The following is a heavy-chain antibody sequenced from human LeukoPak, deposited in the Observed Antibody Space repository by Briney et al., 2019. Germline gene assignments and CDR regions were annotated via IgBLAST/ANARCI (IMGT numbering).Heavy chain of an antibody. Sequence: NASETLSLTCAVYGGSFSGYYWSWIRQPPGKGLEWIGEINHSGSTNYNPSLKSRVTISVDTSKNQFSPKLSSVTAADTAVYYCASKPLRRYYYGSGSYNEPWGQGTLVTVSS. J-gene: IGHJ5*02. CDR2: INHSGST. V-gene: IGHV4-34*01. CDR3: ASKPLRRYYYGSGSYNEP. CDR1: GGSFSGYY. D-gene: IGHD3-10*01.